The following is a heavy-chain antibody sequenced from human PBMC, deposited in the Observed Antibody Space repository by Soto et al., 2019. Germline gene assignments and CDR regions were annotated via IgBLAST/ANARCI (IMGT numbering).Heavy chain of an antibody. CDR1: GFFFNGFD. D-gene: IGHD6-13*01. J-gene: IGHJ4*02. CDR3: TKGSIPAVGRVFFES. Sequence: PGGSLRLSCAASGFFFNGFDMSWVRQAPGMGLEWVSTISANAGNISYAGSVRGRFSISRDSSKNSVDLQMNSLRVEDTAVYFCTKGSIPAVGRVFFESWGQGTLVTVSS. CDR2: ISANAGNI. V-gene: IGHV3-23*01.